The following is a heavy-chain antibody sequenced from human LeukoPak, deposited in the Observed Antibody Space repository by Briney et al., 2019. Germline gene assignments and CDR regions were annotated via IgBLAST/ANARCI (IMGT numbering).Heavy chain of an antibody. D-gene: IGHD3-22*01. Sequence: ASVKVSCKASGYTFTSYGISWVRQAPGQGLEWMGWISAYNGNTNYAQKLQGRVTMTTDTSTSTAYMELRSLRSDDTAVYYCARGAKDSSGYYYEFGYFDLWGRGTLVTVSS. CDR3: ARGAKDSSGYYYEFGYFDL. V-gene: IGHV1-18*01. CDR2: ISAYNGNT. CDR1: GYTFTSYG. J-gene: IGHJ2*01.